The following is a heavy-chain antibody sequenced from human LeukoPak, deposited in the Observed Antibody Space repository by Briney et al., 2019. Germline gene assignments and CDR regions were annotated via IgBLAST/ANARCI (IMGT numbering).Heavy chain of an antibody. J-gene: IGHJ4*02. Sequence: SETLSLTCTVSGGSISSSSYYWGWIRQPPGKGLEWIGSIYYSGSTYYNPSLKSRVTISVDTSKNPFSLKLSSVTAADTAVYYCARQGYYDFWSGQHDYWGQGTLVSVSS. V-gene: IGHV4-39*01. CDR1: GGSISSSSYY. CDR3: ARQGYYDFWSGQHDY. D-gene: IGHD3-3*01. CDR2: IYYSGST.